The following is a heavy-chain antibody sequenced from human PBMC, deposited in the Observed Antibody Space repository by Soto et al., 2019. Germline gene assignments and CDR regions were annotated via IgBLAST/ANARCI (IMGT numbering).Heavy chain of an antibody. CDR3: ARDVTIFGVVTISHWFDP. V-gene: IGHV4-59*01. CDR2: IYYSGST. Sequence: SETLSLTCTVSGGSISSYYWSWIRQPPGKGLEWIGYIYYSGSTNYNPSLKSRVTISVDTSKNQFSLKLSSVTAADTAVYYCARDVTIFGVVTISHWFDPWGQGTLATVSS. J-gene: IGHJ5*02. CDR1: GGSISSYY. D-gene: IGHD3-3*01.